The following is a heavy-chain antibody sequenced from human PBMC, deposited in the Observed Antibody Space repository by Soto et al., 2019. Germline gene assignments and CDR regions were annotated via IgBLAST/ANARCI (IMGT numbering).Heavy chain of an antibody. CDR1: GGSISSSIYY. CDR2: IYYSGST. J-gene: IGHJ6*02. D-gene: IGHD4-4*01. Sequence: LETVSLTCTVSGGSISSSIYYWGWIRQPPGKGLEWIGSIYYSGSTYYNPSLKSRVTISVDTSKNQFSLKLSSVTAADTVVYYCASESTVTKNPYYYGMDVWGQGTTVTVSS. CDR3: ASESTVTKNPYYYGMDV. V-gene: IGHV4-39*01.